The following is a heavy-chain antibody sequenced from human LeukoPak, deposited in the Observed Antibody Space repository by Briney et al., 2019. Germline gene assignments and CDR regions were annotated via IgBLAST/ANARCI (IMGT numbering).Heavy chain of an antibody. CDR2: INAGNGHT. Sequence: GASVKVSCKASGYTFRGYAVHWVRLAPGQRFEWMGWINAGNGHTKYSQNFQGRVTITRDSSANIVYMELSSLTSEDTAVYYCARGIWSATRVDYYLDNWGQGTLVTVSS. V-gene: IGHV1-3*01. CDR3: ARGIWSATRVDYYLDN. CDR1: GYTFRGYA. D-gene: IGHD5-24*01. J-gene: IGHJ4*02.